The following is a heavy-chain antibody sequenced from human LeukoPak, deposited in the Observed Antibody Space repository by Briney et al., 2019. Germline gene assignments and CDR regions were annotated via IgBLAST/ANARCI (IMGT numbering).Heavy chain of an antibody. V-gene: IGHV4-4*07. CDR2: IYASGST. Sequence: SETLSLTRTVSGVSICSYYWRWLAQPAGEGLEWIGGIYASGSTNYNPSLKSRVTMSVDTSKNQFSLKLSSVTAADTAVYYCARRMAFDIWGQGTMVTVSS. CDR3: ARRMAFDI. J-gene: IGHJ3*02. D-gene: IGHD2-8*01. CDR1: GVSICSYY.